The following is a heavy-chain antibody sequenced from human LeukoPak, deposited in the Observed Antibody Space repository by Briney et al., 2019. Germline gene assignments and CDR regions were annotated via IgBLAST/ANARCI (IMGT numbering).Heavy chain of an antibody. CDR2: INSEGSTI. V-gene: IGHV3-74*01. J-gene: IGHJ4*02. CDR1: GITFNTYW. Sequence: GGSLRLSCAGSGITFNTYWMHWVRQAPGKGLVWVSRINSEGSTISYADSVKGRFTISRDNAKNTLFLQMNSLRAEDTAVYYCARISSDSISYYDHWGQGTLVTVSS. CDR3: ARISSDSISYYDH. D-gene: IGHD3-22*01.